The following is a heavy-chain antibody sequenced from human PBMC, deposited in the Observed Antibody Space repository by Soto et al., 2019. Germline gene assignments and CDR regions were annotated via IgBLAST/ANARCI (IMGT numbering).Heavy chain of an antibody. V-gene: IGHV4-30-4*01. D-gene: IGHD5-18*01. CDR3: ATESGSTYGYFDH. Sequence: SETLSLTCTVSGGSVTIDEDYWTWIHQSPGKGLEWIGYISNSGSTGYNPSLRTRLSMSVDRSKNQFTLRLTSVTAADTAVYFCATESGSTYGYFDHWGQGTQVTV. J-gene: IGHJ4*02. CDR1: GGSVTIDEDY. CDR2: ISNSGST.